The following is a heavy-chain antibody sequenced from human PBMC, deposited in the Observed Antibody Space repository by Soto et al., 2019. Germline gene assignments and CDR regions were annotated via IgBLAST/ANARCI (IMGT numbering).Heavy chain of an antibody. D-gene: IGHD2-8*01. V-gene: IGHV1-18*04. CDR1: GYTFTSYG. CDR2: ISAYNGNT. J-gene: IGHJ3*02. CDR3: AKDIMGRWLQNDAFDI. Sequence: ASVKVSCKASGYTFTSYGISWVRQAPGQGLEWMGWISAYNGNTNYAQKLQGRVTMTTDTSTSTAYMELRSLRSDDTAVYYCAKDIMGRWLQNDAFDIWGQGTMVTVSS.